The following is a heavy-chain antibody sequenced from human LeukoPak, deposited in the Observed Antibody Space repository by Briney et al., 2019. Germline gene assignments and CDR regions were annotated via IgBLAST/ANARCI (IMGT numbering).Heavy chain of an antibody. J-gene: IGHJ4*02. Sequence: GGSLRLSCAASGFTFSDYYMSWIRQAPGKGLEWVSAISGSGGSTYYADSVKGRFTISRDNSKNTLYLQMNSLRAEDTAVYYCAREITMVRGAEDYWGQGTLVTVSS. CDR2: ISGSGGST. CDR1: GFTFSDYY. D-gene: IGHD3-10*01. CDR3: AREITMVRGAEDY. V-gene: IGHV3-23*01.